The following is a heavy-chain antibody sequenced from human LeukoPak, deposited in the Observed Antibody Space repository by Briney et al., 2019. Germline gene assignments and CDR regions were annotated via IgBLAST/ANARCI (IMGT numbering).Heavy chain of an antibody. CDR2: ISSYGDKT. CDR3: VKDLYKGDTSSWYYFDY. Sequence: GGSLRLSCSASGFTFSNCAMHWVRQAPGKGPEYVSVISSYGDKTNYADSVKGRFTISRDNSKNTVSLKMSSLRAEDTAVYYCVKDLYKGDTSSWYYFDYWGQGTLVTVSS. V-gene: IGHV3-64D*06. J-gene: IGHJ4*02. CDR1: GFTFSNCA. D-gene: IGHD6-13*01.